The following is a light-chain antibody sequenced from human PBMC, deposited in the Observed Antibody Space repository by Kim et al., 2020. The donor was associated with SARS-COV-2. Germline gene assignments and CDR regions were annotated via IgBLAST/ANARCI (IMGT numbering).Light chain of an antibody. J-gene: IGLJ3*02. Sequence: SSELTQDPAVSVALGQTVRITCQGDSLRSYYASWYQQKPGQAPVLVIYGKNNRPSGIPVRFSGSSSGNTASLTITGAQAEDEADYYCNPLDSSGNHWVFG. CDR2: GKN. CDR3: NPLDSSGNHWV. V-gene: IGLV3-19*01. CDR1: SLRSYY.